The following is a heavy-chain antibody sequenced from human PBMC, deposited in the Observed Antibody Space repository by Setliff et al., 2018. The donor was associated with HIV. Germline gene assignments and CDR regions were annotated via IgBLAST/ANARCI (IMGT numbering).Heavy chain of an antibody. J-gene: IGHJ6*03. CDR1: GFTVSSSY. Sequence: GGSLRLSCEASGFTVSSSYMAWVRQAPGKGLEWVSTIYSDGSTCYADSVKGRFTVSRDNSKNTLHLQMNSLRGEDTAVYYCVRNGNYYYYMDVWGKGTTVTVSS. CDR2: IYSDGST. V-gene: IGHV3-66*02. CDR3: VRNGNYYYYMDV.